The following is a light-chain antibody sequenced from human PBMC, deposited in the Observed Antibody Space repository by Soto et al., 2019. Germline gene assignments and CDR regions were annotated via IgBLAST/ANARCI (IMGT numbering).Light chain of an antibody. CDR3: CSFAGSTTW. J-gene: IGLJ3*02. CDR2: DVS. Sequence: QSALTQPASVSGSPGQSITISCTGTSSDVGGSDFVSWHQQHPGKAPKLMIYDVSKWPSGVSNRFSGSKSGNTASLTISGLQAEDEADYYCCSFAGSTTWFGGGTKVTVL. V-gene: IGLV2-23*02. CDR1: SSDVGGSDF.